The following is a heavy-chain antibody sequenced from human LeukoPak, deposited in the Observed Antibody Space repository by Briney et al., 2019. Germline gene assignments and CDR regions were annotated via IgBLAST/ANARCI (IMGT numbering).Heavy chain of an antibody. CDR3: ARGVEPLAANTLAY. CDR1: GFTVITND. J-gene: IGHJ4*02. D-gene: IGHD1-14*01. V-gene: IGHV3-53*01. CDR2: LYSDGNT. Sequence: GGSLRLSCAASGFTVITNDMTWVRQAPGKGLEWVSVLYSDGNTKYADSVEGRFTISRDNSKNTLYLEMNSLSTDDTAVYYCARGVEPLAANTLAYWGQGTLVTVSS.